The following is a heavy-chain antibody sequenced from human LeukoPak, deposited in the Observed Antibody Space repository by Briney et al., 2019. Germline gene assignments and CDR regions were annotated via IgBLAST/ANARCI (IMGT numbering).Heavy chain of an antibody. CDR1: GYTFTGYY. CDR3: ARETPVVGDAFDI. J-gene: IGHJ3*02. CDR2: INPNSGGT. D-gene: IGHD2-2*01. V-gene: IGHV1-2*02. Sequence: ASVKVSCKASGYTFTGYYMHWVRQAPGQGLEWMGWINPNSGGTNYAQKFQGRVTMTRDTSISTAYLELSRLRSDDTAVYYCARETPVVGDAFDIWGQGTMVTVSS.